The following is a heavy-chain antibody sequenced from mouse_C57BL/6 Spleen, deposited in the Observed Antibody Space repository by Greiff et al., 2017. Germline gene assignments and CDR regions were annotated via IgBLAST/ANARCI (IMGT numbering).Heavy chain of an antibody. CDR3: AIPQYDVDWFAY. V-gene: IGHV1-42*01. CDR2: INPSTGGT. Sequence: EVQGVESGPELVKPGASVKISCKASGYSFTGYYMNWVKQSPEKSLEWIGEINPSTGGTTYNQKFKAKATLTVDKSSSTAYMQLKSLTSEDSAFYYCAIPQYDVDWFAYWGQGTLVTVSA. J-gene: IGHJ3*01. CDR1: GYSFTGYY. D-gene: IGHD2-10*02.